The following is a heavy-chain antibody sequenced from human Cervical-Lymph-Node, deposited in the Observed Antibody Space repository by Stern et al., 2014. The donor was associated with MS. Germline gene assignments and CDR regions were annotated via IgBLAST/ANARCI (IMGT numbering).Heavy chain of an antibody. CDR1: GYTFTSSG. CDR2: INTYNGDT. CDR3: ARDTAQVASWYFDL. D-gene: IGHD2-21*02. J-gene: IGHJ2*01. V-gene: IGHV1-18*01. Sequence: QVQLVQSGVEVKKPGASVKVSCKASGYTFTSSGITWVRQAPGQGLEWMGWINTYNGDTNYAQKLQGRVTMTTDPSTTTAHMEVRSLRYDDTAVYYCARDTAQVASWYFDLWGRGTLVTVSS.